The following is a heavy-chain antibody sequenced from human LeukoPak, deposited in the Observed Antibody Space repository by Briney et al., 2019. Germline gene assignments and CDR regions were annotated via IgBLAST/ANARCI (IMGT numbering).Heavy chain of an antibody. V-gene: IGHV3-21*01. J-gene: IGHJ6*03. Sequence: NTGGSLRLSCAASGFTFSSYSMNWVRQAPGKGLEWVSSISSSSSYIYYADSVKGRFTISRDNAKNSLYLQMNSLRAEDTAVYYCARDPYRYYYYYMDVWGKGTTVTVSS. D-gene: IGHD4-11*01. CDR2: ISSSSSYI. CDR3: ARDPYRYYYYYMDV. CDR1: GFTFSSYS.